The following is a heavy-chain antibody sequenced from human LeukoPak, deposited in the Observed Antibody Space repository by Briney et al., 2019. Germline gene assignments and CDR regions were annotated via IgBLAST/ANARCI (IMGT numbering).Heavy chain of an antibody. V-gene: IGHV4-31*03. J-gene: IGHJ4*02. CDR3: ARSDYGSGSSIDY. CDR1: GGSISSGGYY. CDR2: IYYSGST. D-gene: IGHD3-10*01. Sequence: SETLSLTCTVSGGSISSGGYYWSWIRQHPGKGLEWIGYIYYSGSTYYNPSLKSRVTISVDTSKNQFSLKLSSVTAADTAVYYCARSDYGSGSSIDYWGRGTLVTVSS.